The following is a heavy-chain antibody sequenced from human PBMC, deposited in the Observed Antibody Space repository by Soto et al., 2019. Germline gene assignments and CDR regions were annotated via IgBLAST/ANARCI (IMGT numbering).Heavy chain of an antibody. Sequence: QVQLVESGGGVVQPGRSLRLSCAASGFTFSSYGMHWVRQAPGRGLEWVAVISYDGSNKYYADSVKGRFTISRDNSKKHVYLQMNSLRAEETAVYYWAKDFRTMIRAVITPYGMDVWGQGTTVTVSS. J-gene: IGHJ6*02. V-gene: IGHV3-30*18. D-gene: IGHD3-22*01. CDR1: GFTFSSYG. CDR2: ISYDGSNK. CDR3: AKDFRTMIRAVITPYGMDV.